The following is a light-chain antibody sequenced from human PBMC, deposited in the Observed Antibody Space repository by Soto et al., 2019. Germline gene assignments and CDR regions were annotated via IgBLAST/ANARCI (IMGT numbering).Light chain of an antibody. J-gene: IGKJ1*01. CDR2: GAT. CDR1: HSVSSN. CDR3: QQYNSWPPT. Sequence: EIVMTQSPATLSVSPGERATLSCWASHSVSSNLAWYQQKPGQGPRLLIYGATNRATGIPARFSGSGSGTEFTLTISSLQSEDFAVYSCQQYNSWPPTFGQGTKVEVK. V-gene: IGKV3-15*01.